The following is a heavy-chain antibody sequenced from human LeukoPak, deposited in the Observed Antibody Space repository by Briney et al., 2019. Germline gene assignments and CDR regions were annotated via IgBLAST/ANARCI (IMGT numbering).Heavy chain of an antibody. D-gene: IGHD3-10*01. J-gene: IGHJ5*02. Sequence: NSSQTLSLACTVAGPSISSGSYDWGWLRQHPWNGLQWIGYMYDSGSAYYNPSLKIRVTISVDTSKNLFSLRLNSVTAADTAVYYCARDRVAGWFDPWGHGTLVTVSS. CDR3: ARDRVAGWFDP. CDR1: GPSISSGSYD. CDR2: MYDSGSA. V-gene: IGHV4-31*03.